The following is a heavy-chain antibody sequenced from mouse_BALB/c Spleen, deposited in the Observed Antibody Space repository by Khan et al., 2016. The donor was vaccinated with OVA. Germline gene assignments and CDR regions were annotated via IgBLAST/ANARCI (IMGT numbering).Heavy chain of an antibody. V-gene: IGHV1-7*01. Sequence: QVQLKQSGAELAKPGASVKMSCKASGYTFINYWILWVKQRPGQGLEWIGYINPSTGYTEYNQNFKDKATLTADKSSSTAYMQLSSLTSEDSAVYYCARSGLRSDCDYWGQGTTLTVSS. CDR1: GYTFINYW. D-gene: IGHD1-1*01. CDR2: INPSTGYT. J-gene: IGHJ2*01. CDR3: ARSGLRSDCDY.